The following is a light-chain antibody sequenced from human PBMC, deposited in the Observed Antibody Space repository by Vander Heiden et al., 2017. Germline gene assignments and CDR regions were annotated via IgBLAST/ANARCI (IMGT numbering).Light chain of an antibody. CDR2: GAY. Sequence: EIVLTQSPGTLSLSPGERATLSCRASQSVSSSYLAWYQQKPGQAPRLLIYGAYSRATGIPDRFSGSGSGTDFTLTISRLEPEDFAVYYCQQYGSSPKYTFGQGIKLEIK. J-gene: IGKJ2*01. V-gene: IGKV3-20*01. CDR3: QQYGSSPKYT. CDR1: QSVSSSY.